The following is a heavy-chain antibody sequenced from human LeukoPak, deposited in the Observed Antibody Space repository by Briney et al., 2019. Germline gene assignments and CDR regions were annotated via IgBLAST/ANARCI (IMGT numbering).Heavy chain of an antibody. CDR3: VRSQYWRFDD. D-gene: IGHD2-8*02. V-gene: IGHV6-1*01. J-gene: IGHJ4*02. CDR2: TYYRSKWYN. CDR1: GDSVPNNSAV. Sequence: SQTLSLTCAISGDSVPNNSAVWNWIRQSPSRGVEWLGRTYYRSKWYNDYGACVKSQITVNPDTSKNQFSQQLNSVTPEDTAVYYCVRSQYWRFDDWGQGTLVTVSS.